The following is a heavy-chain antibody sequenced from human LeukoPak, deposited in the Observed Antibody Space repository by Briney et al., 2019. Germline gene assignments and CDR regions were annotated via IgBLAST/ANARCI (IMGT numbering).Heavy chain of an antibody. CDR2: MYYSGGT. CDR3: TRRCKDAYTLYCFDY. J-gene: IGHJ4*02. D-gene: IGHD5-24*01. V-gene: IGHV4-59*01. CDR1: GGSINGYY. Sequence: SETLSLTCTVSGGSINGYYWSWIRQPPGKGLEWICHMYYSGGTNYNPSPKSRVTISVDTSKNQFSLKLSSVTAADTAVYYCTRRCKDAYTLYCFDYWGQGTLVTVSS.